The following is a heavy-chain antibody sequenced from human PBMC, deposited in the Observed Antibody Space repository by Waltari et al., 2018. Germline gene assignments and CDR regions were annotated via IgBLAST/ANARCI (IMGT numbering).Heavy chain of an antibody. CDR2: IKQGGSGK. J-gene: IGHJ1*01. Sequence: EVQLVESGGGLVQPGGSLRLSCAASGFTFSSYWMSWVRQAPGKGLEWVANIKQGGSGKYDGDSVKGRFTISRDNAKNSLYLQMNSLRAEDTAVYYCARGGYGSIGKWELLPAEYFQHWGQGTLVTVSS. V-gene: IGHV3-7*01. CDR1: GFTFSSYW. D-gene: IGHD1-26*01. CDR3: ARGGYGSIGKWELLPAEYFQH.